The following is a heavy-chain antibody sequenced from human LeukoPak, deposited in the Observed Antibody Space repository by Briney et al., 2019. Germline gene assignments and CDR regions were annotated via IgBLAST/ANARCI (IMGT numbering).Heavy chain of an antibody. CDR1: GGSFSVYY. Sequence: SETLSLTCAVYGGSFSVYYWSWIRQPPGKGLEWIGEINHSGSTNYNPSLKSRVTISVDTSKNQFSLKLSSVTAADTAVYYCARGTYLSYYYGSGSYSQNYGMDVWGQGTTVTVSS. V-gene: IGHV4-34*01. J-gene: IGHJ6*02. CDR3: ARGTYLSYYYGSGSYSQNYGMDV. CDR2: INHSGST. D-gene: IGHD3-10*01.